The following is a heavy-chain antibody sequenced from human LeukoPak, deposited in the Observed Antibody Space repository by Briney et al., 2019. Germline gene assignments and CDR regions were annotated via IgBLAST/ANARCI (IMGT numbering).Heavy chain of an antibody. Sequence: SETLSLTCTVSGGSISSSSYYWGWIRQPPGKGLEWIGSIYYSGSTYYNPSLKSRVTISVDTSKNQFSLKLSSVTAAGTAVYYCAGAFEYYDSSGYDYWGQGTLVTVSS. D-gene: IGHD3-22*01. CDR1: GGSISSSSYY. V-gene: IGHV4-39*07. CDR3: AGAFEYYDSSGYDY. J-gene: IGHJ4*02. CDR2: IYYSGST.